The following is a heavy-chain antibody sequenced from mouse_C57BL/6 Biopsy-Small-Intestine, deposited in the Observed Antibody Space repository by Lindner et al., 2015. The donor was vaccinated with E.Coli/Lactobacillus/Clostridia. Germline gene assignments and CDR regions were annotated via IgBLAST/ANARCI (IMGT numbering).Heavy chain of an antibody. CDR2: INPNNGGT. CDR1: GYTFTDYN. V-gene: IGHV1-18*01. Sequence: VQLQESGPGLVKPGASVKIPCKASGYTFTDYNMDWVKQSHGKSLEWIGNINPNNGGTIYNQKFKGKATLTVDKSSSTAYMELRSLTSEDTAVYYCARDTNYVFFDYWGQGTALTVSS. D-gene: IGHD2-5*01. J-gene: IGHJ2*01. CDR3: ARDTNYVFFDY.